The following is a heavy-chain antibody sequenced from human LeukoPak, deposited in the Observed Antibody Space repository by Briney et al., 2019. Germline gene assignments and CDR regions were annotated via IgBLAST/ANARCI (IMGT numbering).Heavy chain of an antibody. Sequence: KPSQTLSLTCTVSGGSISSGGYYWSWIRQPAGKGLEWIGRIYTSGSTNYNPSLKSRVTMSVDTSKNQFSLKLSSVTAADTAVYYCAREDYDFWSGYYILDYWGQGTLVTVSS. J-gene: IGHJ4*02. D-gene: IGHD3-3*01. CDR1: GGSISSGGYY. CDR3: AREDYDFWSGYYILDY. V-gene: IGHV4-61*02. CDR2: IYTSGST.